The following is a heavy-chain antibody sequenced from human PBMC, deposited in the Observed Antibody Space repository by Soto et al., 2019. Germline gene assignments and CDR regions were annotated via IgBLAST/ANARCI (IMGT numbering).Heavy chain of an antibody. Sequence: SETLSLTCTVSCGSISSGGYYWSWIRQHPGKGLEWIGYIYYSGSTYYNPSLKSRVTISVDTSKNQFSLKLSSVTAADTAVYYCARVSFITGTTLVDAFDIWGQGTMVTVSS. CDR2: IYYSGST. CDR3: ARVSFITGTTLVDAFDI. D-gene: IGHD1-20*01. CDR1: CGSISSGGYY. V-gene: IGHV4-31*03. J-gene: IGHJ3*02.